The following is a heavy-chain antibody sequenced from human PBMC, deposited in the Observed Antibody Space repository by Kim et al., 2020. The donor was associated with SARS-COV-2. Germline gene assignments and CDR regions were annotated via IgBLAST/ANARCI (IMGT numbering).Heavy chain of an antibody. V-gene: IGHV3-23*01. CDR2: ISGSGGST. J-gene: IGHJ3*02. D-gene: IGHD3-22*01. CDR3: AKFSNHSSGYYLDAFDI. Sequence: GGSLRLSCAASGFTFSSYAMSWVRQAPGKGLEWVSAISGSGGSTYYADSVKGRFTISRDNSKNTLYLQMNSLRAEDTAVYYCAKFSNHSSGYYLDAFDIWGQGTMVTVSS. CDR1: GFTFSSYA.